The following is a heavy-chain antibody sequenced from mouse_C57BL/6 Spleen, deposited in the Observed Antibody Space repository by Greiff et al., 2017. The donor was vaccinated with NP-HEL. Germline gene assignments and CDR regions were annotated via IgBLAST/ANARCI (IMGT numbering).Heavy chain of an antibody. V-gene: IGHV1-82*01. Sequence: VQLQQSGPELVKPGASVKISCKASGYAFSSSWMNWVKQRPGKGLEWIGRIYPGDGDTNYNGKFKGKATLTADKSSSTAYMQLRSLTSEDSAVYFCARSPIYYGNYGCAYWGQGTLVTVSA. CDR3: ARSPIYYGNYGCAY. D-gene: IGHD2-1*01. CDR2: IYPGDGDT. J-gene: IGHJ3*01. CDR1: GYAFSSSW.